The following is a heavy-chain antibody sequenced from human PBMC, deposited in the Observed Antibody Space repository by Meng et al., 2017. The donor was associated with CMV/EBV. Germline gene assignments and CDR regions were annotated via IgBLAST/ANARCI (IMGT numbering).Heavy chain of an antibody. CDR1: GFTVSSNY. J-gene: IGHJ5*02. Sequence: ETLSLTCAASGFTVSSNYMSWVRQAPGKGLEWVSVIYSGGSTYYADSVKGRFTISRDNSKTTLYLQMNSLRAEDTAVYYCARDGNYGDYGAGSWGQGTLVTVSS. CDR3: ARDGNYGDYGAGS. D-gene: IGHD4-17*01. CDR2: IYSGGST. V-gene: IGHV3-66*02.